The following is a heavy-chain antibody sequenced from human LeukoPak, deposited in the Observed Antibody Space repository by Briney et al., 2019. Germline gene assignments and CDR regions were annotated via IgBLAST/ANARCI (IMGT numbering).Heavy chain of an antibody. D-gene: IGHD1-26*01. CDR2: INHSGST. J-gene: IGHJ6*02. Sequence: SETLSLTCAVYGGSFSGYYWSWIRQPPGKGLEWIGEINHSGSTNYNPSLKSRVTISVDTSKNQFSLKLSSGTAADTAVYYCARWDPAGPLYYGMDVWGQGTTVTVSS. CDR1: GGSFSGYY. V-gene: IGHV4-34*01. CDR3: ARWDPAGPLYYGMDV.